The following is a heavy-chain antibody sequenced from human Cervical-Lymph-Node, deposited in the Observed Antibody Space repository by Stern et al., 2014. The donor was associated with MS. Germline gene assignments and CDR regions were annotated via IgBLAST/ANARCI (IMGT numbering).Heavy chain of an antibody. Sequence: VQLVESGAEVKKPGSSVKVSCKFSGGTFSNYAINWVRQPPGQGIEWMGRVILIFGRANYAQNFQGRVTITADESTSTAYMELSSLISEDTAVYYCARGWSYDILTGFSYWGQGTLVTVSS. J-gene: IGHJ4*02. CDR1: GGTFSNYA. CDR2: VILIFGRA. V-gene: IGHV1-69*01. CDR3: ARGWSYDILTGFSY. D-gene: IGHD3-9*01.